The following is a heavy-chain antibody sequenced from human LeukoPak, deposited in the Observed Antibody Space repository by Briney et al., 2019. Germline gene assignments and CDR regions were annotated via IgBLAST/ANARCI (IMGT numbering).Heavy chain of an antibody. CDR1: GFTFSSYA. Sequence: GRPLRLSCAASGFTFSSYAMHWVRQAPGKGLEWVAVISYDGSNKYYADSVKGRFTISRDNSKNTLYLQMNSLRAEDTAVYYCAKDVYSNYGHFQYWGQGTLVTVSS. CDR3: AKDVYSNYGHFQY. CDR2: ISYDGSNK. V-gene: IGHV3-30*01. D-gene: IGHD4-11*01. J-gene: IGHJ1*01.